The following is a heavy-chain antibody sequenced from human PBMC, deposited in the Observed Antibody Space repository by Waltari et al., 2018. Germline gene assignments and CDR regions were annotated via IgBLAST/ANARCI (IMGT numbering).Heavy chain of an antibody. J-gene: IGHJ4*01. Sequence: EVQMVESGGGSVKPGDSLRPSCVASGFGFPDAWLTWARQAPGKGLEWVGRIKSQNDGGTTDFAASVRGRFSISRDDSQNMVFLQMNSLRVEDTALYYCTTLDAPWGGWGHGTLVTVSS. CDR3: TTLDAPWGG. CDR1: GFGFPDAW. D-gene: IGHD7-27*01. V-gene: IGHV3-15*01. CDR2: IKSQNDGGTT.